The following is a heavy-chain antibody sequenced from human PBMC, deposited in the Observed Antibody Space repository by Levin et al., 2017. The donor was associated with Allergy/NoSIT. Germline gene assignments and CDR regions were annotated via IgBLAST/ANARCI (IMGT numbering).Heavy chain of an antibody. CDR2: INHRGST. Sequence: SQTLSLTCAVYGGSFSGYYWSWIRQPPGKGLEWIGEINHRGSTNYNPSLKSRVTISVDTSKNQFSLKLSSVTAADTAVYYCARLRSDMDVWGKGTTVTVSS. J-gene: IGHJ6*03. CDR1: GGSFSGYY. CDR3: ARLRSDMDV. D-gene: IGHD5-24*01. V-gene: IGHV4-34*01.